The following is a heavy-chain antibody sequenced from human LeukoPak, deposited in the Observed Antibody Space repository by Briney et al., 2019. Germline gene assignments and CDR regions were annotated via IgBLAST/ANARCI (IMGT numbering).Heavy chain of an antibody. CDR3: AKDKGYCSGGSCYGYWYFDL. Sequence: TGGSLRLSCAASGFTFSSYAMTWVRQAPGKGLEWVSTFSSSGGNTYSADSVKGRFTISRDDSKNTLYLQMNSLRVEDTAVYYCAKDKGYCSGGSCYGYWYFDLWDRGTLVTVSS. D-gene: IGHD2-15*01. J-gene: IGHJ2*01. V-gene: IGHV3-23*01. CDR2: FSSSGGNT. CDR1: GFTFSSYA.